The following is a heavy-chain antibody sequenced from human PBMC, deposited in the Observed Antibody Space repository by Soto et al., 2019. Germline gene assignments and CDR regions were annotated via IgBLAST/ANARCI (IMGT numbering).Heavy chain of an antibody. CDR3: ARDLGGSHDY. CDR2: IKTDGSVT. J-gene: IGHJ4*02. CDR1: GVTLSSGW. V-gene: IGHV3-74*01. Sequence: VARLLSGAPSGVTLSSGWMHWFRQAPGKGLVWVSRIKTDGSVTTYADSVKGRSTISRDNAKNTLYLQMNTLTAAHTPAYYCARDLGGSHDYWGRGPLVIVSS. D-gene: IGHD3-16*01.